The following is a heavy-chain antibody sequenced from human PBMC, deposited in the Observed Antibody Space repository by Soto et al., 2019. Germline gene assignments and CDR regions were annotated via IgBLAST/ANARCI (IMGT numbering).Heavy chain of an antibody. Sequence: QVQLVQSGAEVKKPGSSVKVSCKASGGIFSTYAISWLRQAPGQGLKWMGGIIPLFGTPNYAQRFQGRVTITADESTSTAYMELSRVRSEDTAVYYCARDRDDYGSGNYYNRIDFWGQGTLVTVSS. V-gene: IGHV1-69*01. CDR2: IIPLFGTP. J-gene: IGHJ4*02. CDR3: ARDRDDYGSGNYYNRIDF. CDR1: GGIFSTYA. D-gene: IGHD3-10*01.